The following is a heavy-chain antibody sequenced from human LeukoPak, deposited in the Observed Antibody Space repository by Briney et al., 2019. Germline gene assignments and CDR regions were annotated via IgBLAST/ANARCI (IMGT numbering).Heavy chain of an antibody. V-gene: IGHV4-59*08. Sequence: SETLSLTCTVSGGSISSYYWSWIRQPPGKGLEWIGYIYYSGSTNYNPSLKSRVTISVDTSKNQFSLKLSSVTAADTAVYYCARQPSSMTTVTTFDYWGQGTLVTVSS. CDR3: ARQPSSMTTVTTFDY. J-gene: IGHJ4*02. CDR1: GGSISSYY. CDR2: IYYSGST. D-gene: IGHD4-11*01.